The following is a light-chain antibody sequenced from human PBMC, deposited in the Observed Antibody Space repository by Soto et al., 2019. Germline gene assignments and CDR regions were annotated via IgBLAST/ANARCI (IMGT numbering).Light chain of an antibody. CDR2: GAS. J-gene: IGKJ3*01. Sequence: EIVLTRSPGTLSLSPCERATLSFSASQSVSSSYLAWYQQKPGQAPRLLIYGASSRATGIPDRFSGSGSGTDFTLTISRLEPEDFAVYYCQQRSNWPRFTFGPGTKVD. V-gene: IGKV3D-20*02. CDR1: QSVSSSY. CDR3: QQRSNWPRFT.